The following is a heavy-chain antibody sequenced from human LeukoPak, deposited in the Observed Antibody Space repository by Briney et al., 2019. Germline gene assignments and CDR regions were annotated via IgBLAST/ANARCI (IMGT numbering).Heavy chain of an antibody. Sequence: ASVKVSCKASGYTFTSYYMHWVRQAPGQGREWMGIINPSGSSTSYAQKFQGRVTMTRDMSTSTVYMELSSLRSEDTAVYYCAREGAAGYCSGGSCYPYWYFDLWGRGTLVTVSS. CDR3: AREGAAGYCSGGSCYPYWYFDL. CDR2: INPSGSST. J-gene: IGHJ2*01. CDR1: GYTFTSYY. D-gene: IGHD2-15*01. V-gene: IGHV1-46*01.